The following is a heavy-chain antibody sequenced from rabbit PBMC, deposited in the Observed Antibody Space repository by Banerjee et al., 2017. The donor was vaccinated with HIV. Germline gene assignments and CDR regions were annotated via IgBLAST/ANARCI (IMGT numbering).Heavy chain of an antibody. D-gene: IGHD7-1*01. Sequence: QEQLVESGGGLVQPEGSLTLTCKASGFDLSSYYYMCWVRQAPGKGLEWIARVNTNSGTTDYASWAKGRFTISKTSSTTVTLQMTSLTASDTATYFYARTGAGYAGYNYDYYFDLWGQGTLVTVS. V-gene: IGHV1S45*01. CDR3: ARTGAGYAGYNYDYYFDL. J-gene: IGHJ4*01. CDR2: VNTNSGTT. CDR1: GFDLSSYYY.